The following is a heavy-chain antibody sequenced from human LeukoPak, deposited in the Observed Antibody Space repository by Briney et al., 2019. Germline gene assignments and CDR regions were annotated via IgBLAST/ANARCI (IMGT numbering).Heavy chain of an antibody. Sequence: GGSLRLSCALSGFTSNKDAIHWVRQAPGKGLEWVAVMSHYGSERYYGDSVQGRFTISRDNSKNTLYLQMNSLRAEDTAVYYCAKASKMDTILPPFDYWGQGTLVTVSS. D-gene: IGHD5-24*01. J-gene: IGHJ4*02. CDR2: MSHYGSER. CDR3: AKASKMDTILPPFDY. V-gene: IGHV3-30*04. CDR1: GFTSNKDA.